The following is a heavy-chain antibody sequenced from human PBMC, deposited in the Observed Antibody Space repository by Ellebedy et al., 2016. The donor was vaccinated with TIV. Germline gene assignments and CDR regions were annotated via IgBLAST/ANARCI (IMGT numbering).Heavy chain of an antibody. Sequence: GESLKISCAASGFTFSSYAMSWVRQAPGKGLEWVSAVSGSGYNTYYADSVKGRITISRDNSKNTLYLQMNSLRAGDTAVYYCAKDRTPGDGYWVFDFWGQGTLVTVST. J-gene: IGHJ4*02. V-gene: IGHV3-23*01. CDR3: AKDRTPGDGYWVFDF. CDR1: GFTFSSYA. CDR2: VSGSGYNT. D-gene: IGHD5-18*01.